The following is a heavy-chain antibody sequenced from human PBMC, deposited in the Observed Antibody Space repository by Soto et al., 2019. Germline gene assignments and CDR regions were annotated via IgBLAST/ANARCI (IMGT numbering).Heavy chain of an antibody. CDR1: GFTFSSYA. V-gene: IGHV3-23*01. Sequence: EVQLLESGGGLVQPGGSLRLSCAASGFTFSSYAMSWVRQAPGRGLEWVSAISGSGGSTYYADSVKGRFTISRDNSKNTLYLQMNSLRAEETAVYYCATGPSDYVRGSYNSWGQGTLVTVSS. J-gene: IGHJ4*02. D-gene: IGHD3-16*01. CDR2: ISGSGGST. CDR3: ATGPSDYVRGSYNS.